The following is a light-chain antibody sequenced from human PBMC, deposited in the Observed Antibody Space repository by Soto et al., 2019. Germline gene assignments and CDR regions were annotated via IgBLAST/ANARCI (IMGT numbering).Light chain of an antibody. V-gene: IGLV2-8*01. CDR1: SSDVGGYNY. Sequence: QSVLTQPPSASGSPGQSVTISCTGTSSDVGGYNYVSWYQQHPGKAPKLMIYAVTKRPSGVPDRVSGSKSGNTASLTVSGLQSEDEADYYCSSYAGSNNLIFGGGTKLTVL. CDR3: SSYAGSNNLI. CDR2: AVT. J-gene: IGLJ2*01.